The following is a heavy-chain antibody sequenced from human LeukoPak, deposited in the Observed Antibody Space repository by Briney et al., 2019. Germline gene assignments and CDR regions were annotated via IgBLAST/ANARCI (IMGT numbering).Heavy chain of an antibody. V-gene: IGHV4-59*01. CDR2: IYYSGST. CDR1: GGSISSDY. CDR3: ARGPLEATGFYYYYGMDV. Sequence: SETLSLTCTVSGGSISSDYWSWNRQPPGKGLEWIGYIYYSGSTNYNPSLKSRVTISVDTSKNQFSLKLSSVTAADTAVYYCARGPLEATGFYYYYGMDVWGQGTTVTVSS. J-gene: IGHJ6*02. D-gene: IGHD5-12*01.